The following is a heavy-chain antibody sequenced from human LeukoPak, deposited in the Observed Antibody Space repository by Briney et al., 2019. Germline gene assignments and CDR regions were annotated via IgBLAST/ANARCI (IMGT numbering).Heavy chain of an antibody. CDR1: GFTFSSYW. Sequence: GGSLRLSCAASGFTFSSYWMSWVRQAPGKGLEWVAVISYDGSNKYYADSVKGRFTISRDNSKNTLYLQMNSLRSEDTAVYYCARVPEMGTMFDYWGQGTLVTVSS. CDR2: ISYDGSNK. J-gene: IGHJ4*02. D-gene: IGHD1-14*01. V-gene: IGHV3-30*03. CDR3: ARVPEMGTMFDY.